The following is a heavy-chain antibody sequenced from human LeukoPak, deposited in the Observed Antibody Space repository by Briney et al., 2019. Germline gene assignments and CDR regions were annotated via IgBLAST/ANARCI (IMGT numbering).Heavy chain of an antibody. CDR2: ISAYNGNT. D-gene: IGHD3-16*01. CDR3: ARQLRAPAWGWFDP. V-gene: IGHV1-18*01. Sequence: ASVKVSCKASGYTFTSYGISWVRQAPGQGLEWMGWISAYNGNTNYAQKFQGRVTITTDESTSTAYMELSSLRSEDTAVYYCARQLRAPAWGWFDPWGQGTLVTVSS. J-gene: IGHJ5*02. CDR1: GYTFTSYG.